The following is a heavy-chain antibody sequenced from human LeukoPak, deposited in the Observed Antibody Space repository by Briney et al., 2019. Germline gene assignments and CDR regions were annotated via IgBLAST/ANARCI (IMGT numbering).Heavy chain of an antibody. CDR3: ARTSFPKNYYGSYV. Sequence: GGSLRLSCAASGFTFSSYEMNWVRQAPGKGLEWVSYISSSGSTIYYADSVKGRFTISRDNAKNSLYLQMNSLRAEDTAVYYCARTSFPKNYYGSYVWGKGTTVTVSS. CDR1: GFTFSSYE. J-gene: IGHJ6*04. CDR2: ISSSGSTI. V-gene: IGHV3-48*03. D-gene: IGHD2-21*01.